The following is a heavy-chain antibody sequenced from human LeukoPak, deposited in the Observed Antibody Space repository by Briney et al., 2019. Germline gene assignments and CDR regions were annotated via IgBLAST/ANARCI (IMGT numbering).Heavy chain of an antibody. CDR3: AREKNPAPSYYYYMDV. J-gene: IGHJ6*03. D-gene: IGHD2/OR15-2a*01. V-gene: IGHV1-2*02. CDR2: INPNSGGT. Sequence: ASVKVSCKASGYTFTGYYMHWVRQAPGQGLKWMGWINPNSGGTNYAQKFQGRVTMTRDTSISTAYMELSRLRSDDTAVYYCAREKNPAPSYYYYMDVWGKGTTVTVSS. CDR1: GYTFTGYY.